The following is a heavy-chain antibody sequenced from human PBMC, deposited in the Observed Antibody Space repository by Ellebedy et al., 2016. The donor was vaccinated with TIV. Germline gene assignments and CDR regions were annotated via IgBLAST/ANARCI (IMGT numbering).Heavy chain of an antibody. CDR2: VSHRGNI. D-gene: IGHD3-22*01. CDR1: GGSISSSTY. Sequence: SETLSLXCAVSGGSISSSTYWCWVRQPPGEGLEWIGEVSHRGNIKYNPSLESRVTISMDKSKNQFSLRLNSVTAADTAVYYCARSIGYFSLDYWGQGTLVTVSS. V-gene: IGHV4-4*02. CDR3: ARSIGYFSLDY. J-gene: IGHJ4*02.